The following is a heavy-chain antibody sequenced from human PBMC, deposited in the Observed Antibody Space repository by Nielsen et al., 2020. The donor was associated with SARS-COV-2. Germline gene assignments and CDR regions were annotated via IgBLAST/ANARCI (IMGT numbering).Heavy chain of an antibody. D-gene: IGHD3-10*01. Sequence: SETLSLTCTVSGGSISSGGYYWSWIRQHPGKGLEWIGYIYYSGSTYYNPSLKSRVTISVDTSKNQFSLKLSSVTAADTAVYYCARVDYRGFGESNYFDYWGQGTLVTVSS. CDR1: GGSISSGGYY. V-gene: IGHV4-31*03. J-gene: IGHJ4*02. CDR2: IYYSGST. CDR3: ARVDYRGFGESNYFDY.